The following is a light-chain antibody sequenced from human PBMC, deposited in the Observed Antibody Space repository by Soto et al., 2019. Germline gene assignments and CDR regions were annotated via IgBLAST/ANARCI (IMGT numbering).Light chain of an antibody. Sequence: QSVLTQPPSVSGAPGQRVTISCTGGRSNIGAGYDVHWYQQLPGTAPKLLIYGNTDRPSGVPDRFSGSKSGTSASLAITGLQPEDGADYYCQSYDTSLSGYVFGHGTKVTVL. CDR2: GNT. CDR1: RSNIGAGYD. J-gene: IGLJ1*01. CDR3: QSYDTSLSGYV. V-gene: IGLV1-40*01.